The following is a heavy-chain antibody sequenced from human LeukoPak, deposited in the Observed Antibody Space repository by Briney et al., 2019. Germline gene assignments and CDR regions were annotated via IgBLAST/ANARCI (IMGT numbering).Heavy chain of an antibody. D-gene: IGHD1-26*01. Sequence: GGSLRLSCAASGFTFSSYGMHWVRQAPGKGLEWVAVISYDGSNKYYADSVKGRFTISRDNSKNTLYLQMNSLRAEDTAVYYCAKGDYPKGTLVDDDAFDIWGQGTMVTVSS. J-gene: IGHJ3*02. V-gene: IGHV3-30*18. CDR2: ISYDGSNK. CDR1: GFTFSSYG. CDR3: AKGDYPKGTLVDDDAFDI.